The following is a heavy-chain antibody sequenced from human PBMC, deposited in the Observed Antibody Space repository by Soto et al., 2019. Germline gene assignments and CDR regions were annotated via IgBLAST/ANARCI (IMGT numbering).Heavy chain of an antibody. Sequence: PGESLKISCKGSVYSFTSYWISWVRQMPGKGLEWMGRIDPSDSYTNYSPSFQGHVTISADKSISTSYLQWSSPKASDTAMYYCSRFTNYDSSGYYYVDFQHWGQGTMVTVSS. D-gene: IGHD3-22*01. V-gene: IGHV5-10-1*01. CDR2: IDPSDSYT. CDR3: SRFTNYDSSGYYYVDFQH. J-gene: IGHJ1*01. CDR1: VYSFTSYW.